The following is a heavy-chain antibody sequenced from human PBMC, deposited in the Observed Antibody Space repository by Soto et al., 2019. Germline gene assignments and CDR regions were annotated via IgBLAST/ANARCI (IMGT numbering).Heavy chain of an antibody. V-gene: IGHV3-30-3*01. CDR1: GFIFSGYA. D-gene: IGHD3-16*01. Sequence: QVQLVESGGGVVQPGRSLRLSCAASGFIFSGYAMHWVRQAPGKGLEWVALISYDGSNKYYADSVQGRFTISRDSSKNTMYLPMNSLRAEDTAVFYWARGRGGYSYYGVDVWGQGTTVTVSS. CDR3: ARGRGGYSYYGVDV. J-gene: IGHJ6*02. CDR2: ISYDGSNK.